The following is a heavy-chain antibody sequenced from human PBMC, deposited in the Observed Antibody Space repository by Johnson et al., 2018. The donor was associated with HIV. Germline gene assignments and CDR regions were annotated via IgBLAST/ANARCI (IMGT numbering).Heavy chain of an antibody. CDR2: ISSSGSTI. J-gene: IGHJ3*02. CDR3: ARDIAIQLWSHDAFDI. CDR1: GFTFSDYY. D-gene: IGHD5-18*01. Sequence: QVQLVESGGGLVKPGGSLRLSCAASGFTFSDYYMSWIRQAPGKGLEWVSYISSSGSTIYYADSVKGRFTISRDNAKNSLYLQMNSRRAEDTAVYYCARDIAIQLWSHDAFDIWGQGTMVTVSS. V-gene: IGHV3-11*04.